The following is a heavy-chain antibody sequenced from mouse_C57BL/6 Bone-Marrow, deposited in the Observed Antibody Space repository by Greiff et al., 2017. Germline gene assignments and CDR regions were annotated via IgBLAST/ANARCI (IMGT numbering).Heavy chain of an antibody. D-gene: IGHD2-10*01. J-gene: IGHJ4*01. CDR3: ARPTKKSETAMDY. Sequence: LMRPGSSVKMSCKTSGYTFTSYGINWVKQRPGQGLEWIGYIYIGNGYTEYNEKFKGKATLTSDTSSSTAYMQLSSLTSEDSAIYFCARPTKKSETAMDYWGQGTSVTVSS. CDR1: GYTFTSYG. CDR2: IYIGNGYT. V-gene: IGHV1-58*01.